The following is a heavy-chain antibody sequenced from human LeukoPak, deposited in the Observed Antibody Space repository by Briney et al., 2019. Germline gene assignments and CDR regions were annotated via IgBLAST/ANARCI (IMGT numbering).Heavy chain of an antibody. CDR3: ARAPVTSCRGAYCYPFDY. CDR2: ISGTSGRT. D-gene: IGHD2-21*01. CDR1: GFTFSSYA. Sequence: GGSLRLSCAVSGFTFSSYAMSWVRQAPGKGLEWVSAISGTSGRTYYAGSVKGRFTISRDNSKNTLYLQMNSLRVEDAAVYYCARAPVTSCRGAYCYPFDYWGQGTLVTVSS. J-gene: IGHJ4*02. V-gene: IGHV3-23*01.